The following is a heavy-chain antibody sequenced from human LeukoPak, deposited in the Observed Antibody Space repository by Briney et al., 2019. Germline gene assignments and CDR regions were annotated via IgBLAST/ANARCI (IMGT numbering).Heavy chain of an antibody. CDR1: GYTFTSYY. CDR2: IIPIFGTA. Sequence: ASVKVSCKASGYTFTSYYMHWVRQAPGQGLEWMGGIIPIFGTANYAQKFQGRVTITADESTSTAYMELSSLRSEDTAVYYCARDITMVRGVTITDDYWGQGTLVTVSS. CDR3: ARDITMVRGVTITDDY. V-gene: IGHV1-69*13. J-gene: IGHJ4*02. D-gene: IGHD3-10*01.